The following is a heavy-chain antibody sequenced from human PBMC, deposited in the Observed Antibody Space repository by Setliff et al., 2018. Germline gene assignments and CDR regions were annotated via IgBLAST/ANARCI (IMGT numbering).Heavy chain of an antibody. CDR3: ARVSRTIVAARGFDY. D-gene: IGHD1-26*01. V-gene: IGHV1-69*13. Sequence: GASVKVSCKASGGTFSSYAITWVRQAPGQGLEWMGGIIPIFGTAKYAQKFQGRVTITADQSTRTAYMELSSLRSEDTAVYYCARVSRTIVAARGFDYWGQGTLVTVSS. CDR2: IIPIFGTA. CDR1: GGTFSSYA. J-gene: IGHJ4*02.